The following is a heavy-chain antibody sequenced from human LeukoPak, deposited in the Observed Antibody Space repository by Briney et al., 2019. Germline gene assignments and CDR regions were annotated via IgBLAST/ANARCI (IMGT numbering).Heavy chain of an antibody. D-gene: IGHD1-26*01. CDR1: GGSISSYY. CDR2: IYYSGST. CDR3: ARGVGYSGSYFGY. Sequence: SETLSLTCTVSGGSISSYYWSWIRQPPGKGLEWIGFIYYSGSTNYNPSLKSRVTISVDTSKNQFSLKLSSVTAADTAVYYCARGVGYSGSYFGYWGQGTLVTVSS. V-gene: IGHV4-59*01. J-gene: IGHJ4*02.